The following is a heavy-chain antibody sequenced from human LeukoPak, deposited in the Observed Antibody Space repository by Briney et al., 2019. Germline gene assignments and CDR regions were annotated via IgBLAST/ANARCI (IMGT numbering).Heavy chain of an antibody. CDR3: GRVPFYYNIE. J-gene: IGHJ4*02. CDR2: ISGYSGKT. CDR1: GYLFTTYG. Sequence: GASVKVSCKTSGYLFTTYGIGWVRQTPGQGLEWMGWISGYSGKTHYAQKLQDRVTLSTDTSTSTAYMELRSLTSDDTAMYYCGRVPFYYNIEWGQGTLITVSS. V-gene: IGHV1-18*01. D-gene: IGHD3-22*01.